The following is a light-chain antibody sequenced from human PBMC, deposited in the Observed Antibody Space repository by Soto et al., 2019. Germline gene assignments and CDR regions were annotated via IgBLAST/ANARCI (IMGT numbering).Light chain of an antibody. J-gene: IGKJ4*01. CDR3: QRYDDWPLLT. V-gene: IGKV3-15*01. Sequence: EMVMTQSPATLSVSPGERATLSCRASRSVTNNNSAWYQQKPGRPPRLLIYGASTRANGVPVRFSGSGSGTDFTLTNSSLQSEDFAVYYCQRYDDWPLLTFGGGTKVEIK. CDR1: RSVTNNN. CDR2: GAS.